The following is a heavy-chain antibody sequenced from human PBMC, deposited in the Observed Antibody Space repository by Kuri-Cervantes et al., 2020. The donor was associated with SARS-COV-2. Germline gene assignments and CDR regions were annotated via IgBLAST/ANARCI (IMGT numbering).Heavy chain of an antibody. CDR3: ARDYCTNGVCYPPAGVHMDV. CDR1: GYTFTGYY. J-gene: IGHJ6*03. V-gene: IGHV1-2*02. Sequence: ASVKVSCKASGYTFTGYYMHWVRQAPGQGLEWMGWINPNSGGTNYAQKFQGRVTMTRDTSISTVYMELSRLRSDDTAVYYCARDYCTNGVCYPPAGVHMDVWGKGTTVTVSS. CDR2: INPNSGGT. D-gene: IGHD2-8*01.